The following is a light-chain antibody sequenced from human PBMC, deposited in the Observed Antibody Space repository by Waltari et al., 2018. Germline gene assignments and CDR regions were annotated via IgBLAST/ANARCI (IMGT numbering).Light chain of an antibody. Sequence: HPVLTQPPSPSASLGASVPLTCTLSSGYRDYEGDWIQRSRGKGPRFVLRGGTGGIVGSTGDVIPDRYSVSGSGLNRYLAIKNIQEGDESGYPCGADHGSGINVGYVFGTGTKVPVL. V-gene: IGLV9-49*01. J-gene: IGLJ1*01. CDR1: SGYRDYE. CDR2: GGTGGIVG. CDR3: GADHGSGINVGYV.